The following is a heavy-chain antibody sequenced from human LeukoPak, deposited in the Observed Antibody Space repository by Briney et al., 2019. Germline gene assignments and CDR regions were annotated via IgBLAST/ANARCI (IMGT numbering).Heavy chain of an antibody. J-gene: IGHJ4*02. CDR3: ARGSRRTYYDFWSGYPTYYFDY. D-gene: IGHD3-3*01. CDR2: IYYSGST. Sequence: SETLSLTCTVSGGSISSGVYYWSWIRQHPGKGLEWIGYIYYSGSTYYNPSLKSRVTISVDTSKNQFSLKLSSVTAADTAVYYCARGSRRTYYDFWSGYPTYYFDYWGQGTLVTGSS. V-gene: IGHV4-31*03. CDR1: GGSISSGVYY.